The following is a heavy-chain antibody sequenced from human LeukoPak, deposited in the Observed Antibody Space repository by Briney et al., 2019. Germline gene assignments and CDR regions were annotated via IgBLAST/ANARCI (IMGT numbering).Heavy chain of an antibody. CDR3: ARRRGYSSGWSDY. Sequence: SETLSLTCAVYGGSFSGYYWSWIRQPPGKGLEWIGEINHSGSTNYNPSLKSRVTISVDTSKNQFSLKLSSVTAADTAVYYCARRRGYSSGWSDYWGQGTLVTVSS. D-gene: IGHD6-19*01. V-gene: IGHV4-34*01. CDR2: INHSGST. J-gene: IGHJ4*02. CDR1: GGSFSGYY.